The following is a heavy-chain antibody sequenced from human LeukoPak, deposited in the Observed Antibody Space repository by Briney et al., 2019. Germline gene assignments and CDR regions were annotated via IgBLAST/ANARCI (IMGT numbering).Heavy chain of an antibody. V-gene: IGHV1-58*01. CDR2: IVVGSGNT. CDR1: GFTFTSSA. Sequence: SVKVSCKASGFTFTSSAVQWVRPARGQRLEWIGWIVVGSGNTNYTQKFQERVTITRDMSTSTAYMELSSLRSEDTAVYYCAADPPSSGWGRDAFDIWGQGTMVTVSS. CDR3: AADPPSSGWGRDAFDI. D-gene: IGHD6-19*01. J-gene: IGHJ3*02.